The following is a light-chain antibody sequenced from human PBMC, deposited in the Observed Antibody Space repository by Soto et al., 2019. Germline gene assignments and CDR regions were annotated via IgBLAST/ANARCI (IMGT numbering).Light chain of an antibody. V-gene: IGLV2-14*01. Sequence: QSALTQPASVSGSPGQSITFSCTGTSSDVGGSNFVSWYQQHPGKAPKLIIYDVNNRPPGVSNRFSGSKSGNTASLTISGLQAEDEAYYYCSSYTSSHTYVFGTGTKVTVL. CDR1: SSDVGGSNF. J-gene: IGLJ1*01. CDR3: SSYTSSHTYV. CDR2: DVN.